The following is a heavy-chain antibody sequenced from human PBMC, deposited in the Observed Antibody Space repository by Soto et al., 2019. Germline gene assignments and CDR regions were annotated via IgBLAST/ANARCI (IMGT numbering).Heavy chain of an antibody. V-gene: IGHV3-23*01. CDR1: GFPFSTYA. D-gene: IGHD6-19*01. CDR3: AKDMLQWLVVGHDAFDL. J-gene: IGHJ3*01. Sequence: GGSLRLSCAASGFPFSTYAMSWVRQAPGKGLEWVSLISGSGDTTYYTDSVKGRFTISRDNAKNTLYLQMNSLRAEDTAAYYCAKDMLQWLVVGHDAFDLWGQGTMVTVSS. CDR2: ISGSGDTT.